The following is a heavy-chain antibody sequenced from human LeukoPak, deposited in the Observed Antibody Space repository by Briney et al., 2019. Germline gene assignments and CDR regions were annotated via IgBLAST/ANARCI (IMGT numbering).Heavy chain of an antibody. CDR2: IYHSGNT. V-gene: IGHV4-38-2*02. Sequence: SETLSLTCTVSGYSISSGYYWGWIRQPPGKGLEWIGSIYHSGNTYYNPSLKSRVTISVDTSKNHFSLKLSSVTAADTAVYYCARDETYTSDWQSNHYYYYMDVWGKGTTVTVSS. J-gene: IGHJ6*03. CDR3: ARDETYTSDWQSNHYYYYMDV. CDR1: GYSISSGYY. D-gene: IGHD6-19*01.